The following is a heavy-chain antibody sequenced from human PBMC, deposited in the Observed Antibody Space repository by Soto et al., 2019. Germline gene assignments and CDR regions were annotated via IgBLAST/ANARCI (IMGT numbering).Heavy chain of an antibody. CDR3: AKAQLAGIMYFDY. Sequence: QVQLQESGPGLVKPSQTLSLTCTVSGGSISSGGYYWSWIRQHPGKGLEWIGYIYYSGSTYYNPSLKSRVTISVDTSKTQFSLNLSSVTAADTAVYYCAKAQLAGIMYFDYWGQGTLVTVSS. CDR2: IYYSGST. D-gene: IGHD6-19*01. V-gene: IGHV4-31*03. J-gene: IGHJ4*02. CDR1: GGSISSGGYY.